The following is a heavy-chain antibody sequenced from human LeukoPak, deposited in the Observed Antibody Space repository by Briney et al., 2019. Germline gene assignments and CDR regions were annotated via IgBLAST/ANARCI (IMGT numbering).Heavy chain of an antibody. V-gene: IGHV1-2*02. J-gene: IGHJ4*02. CDR2: INPNSGGT. Sequence: GASVKVSCKASGYTFTGYYMHWVRQAPGQGLEWMGWINPNSGGTNYAQKFQGRATMTRDTSISTAYMELSRLRSDDTAVYYCARPYSSGWYYFDYWGQGTLVTVSS. CDR3: ARPYSSGWYYFDY. CDR1: GYTFTGYY. D-gene: IGHD6-19*01.